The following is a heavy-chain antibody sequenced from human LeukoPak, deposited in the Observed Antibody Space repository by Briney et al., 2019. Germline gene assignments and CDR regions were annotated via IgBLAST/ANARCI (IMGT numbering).Heavy chain of an antibody. Sequence: SETLSLTCTVSGGSISSGDYYWSWVRQPPGKGLEWIGYIYYSGSTYYNPSLKSRVTISVDTSKNQFSLKLSSVTAADTAVYYCARAVFVGYSYGSLGYWGQGALVTVSS. V-gene: IGHV4-30-4*01. D-gene: IGHD5-18*01. CDR1: GGSISSGDYY. CDR2: IYYSGST. CDR3: ARAVFVGYSYGSLGY. J-gene: IGHJ4*02.